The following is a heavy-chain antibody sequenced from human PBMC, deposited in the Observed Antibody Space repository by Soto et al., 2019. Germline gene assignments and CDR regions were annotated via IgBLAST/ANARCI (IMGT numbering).Heavy chain of an antibody. Sequence: SVKVSCKASGGTFSSYAISWVRQAPGQGLEWMGGIIPTFGTANYAQKFQGRVTITADESTSTAYMELSSLRSEDTAVCYCARGMVRGVIIGYYYYGMDVWGQGTTVTVSS. CDR2: IIPTFGTA. D-gene: IGHD3-10*01. CDR1: GGTFSSYA. J-gene: IGHJ6*02. CDR3: ARGMVRGVIIGYYYYGMDV. V-gene: IGHV1-69*13.